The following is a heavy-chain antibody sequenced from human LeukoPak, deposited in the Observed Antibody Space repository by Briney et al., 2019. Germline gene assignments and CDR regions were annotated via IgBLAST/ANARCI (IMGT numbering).Heavy chain of an antibody. D-gene: IGHD2-15*01. CDR1: GFTFSRYS. V-gene: IGHV3-21*01. CDR2: ISSSSSYI. CDR3: ARDSDVHCSGGSCTNFDY. J-gene: IGHJ4*02. Sequence: GGSLRLSCAASGFTFSRYSMNWVRQAPGKGLEWVSSISSSSSYIYYSDSVKGRFTISRDNAKKSLYLQMNSLRAEDTAIYYCARDSDVHCSGGSCTNFDYWGQGTLVTVYS.